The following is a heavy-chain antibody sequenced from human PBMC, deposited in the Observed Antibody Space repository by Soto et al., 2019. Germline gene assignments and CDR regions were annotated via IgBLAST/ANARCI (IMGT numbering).Heavy chain of an antibody. Sequence: QVHLVQSGAEVKKPGATVKVSCKGSGYIFTTYGITWVRQAPGQGLEWMGWISAHNGNTNYAQKLQGRVTVTRDTSTSTAYRELRNLRSDVTAVYYCARGRYGDYWGQGDLVTVSS. V-gene: IGHV1-18*01. D-gene: IGHD1-1*01. CDR3: ARGRYGDY. CDR1: GYIFTTYG. J-gene: IGHJ4*02. CDR2: ISAHNGNT.